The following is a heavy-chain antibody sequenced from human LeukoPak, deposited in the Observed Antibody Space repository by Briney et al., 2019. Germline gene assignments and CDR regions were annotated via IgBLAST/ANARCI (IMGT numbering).Heavy chain of an antibody. V-gene: IGHV4-59*01. CDR1: SGSISSYY. CDR2: IYYSGST. D-gene: IGHD1-26*01. CDR3: AKNSGSYYYYGMDV. Sequence: SETLSLTCTVSSGSISSYYWSWIRQPPGKGLEWIGYIYYSGSTNYNPSLKSRVTISVDTSKNQFSLKLSSVTAADTAVYYCAKNSGSYYYYGMDVWGQGTTVTVSS. J-gene: IGHJ6*02.